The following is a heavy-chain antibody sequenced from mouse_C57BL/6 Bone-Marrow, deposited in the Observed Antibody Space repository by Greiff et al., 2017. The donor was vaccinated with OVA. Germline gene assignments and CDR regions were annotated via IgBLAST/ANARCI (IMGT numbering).Heavy chain of an antibody. CDR3: ARLGPSYWYFDV. CDR1: GYTFTSYG. D-gene: IGHD4-1*01. Sequence: VKLMESGAELARPGASVKLSCKASGYTFTSYGISWVKQRTGQGLEWIGEIYPRSGNTYYNEKFKGKATLTADKSSSTAYMELRSLTSEDSAVYFCARLGPSYWYFDVWGTGTTVTVSS. CDR2: IYPRSGNT. V-gene: IGHV1-81*01. J-gene: IGHJ1*03.